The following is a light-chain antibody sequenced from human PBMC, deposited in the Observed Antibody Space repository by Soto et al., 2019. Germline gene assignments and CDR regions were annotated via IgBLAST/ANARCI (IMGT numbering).Light chain of an antibody. V-gene: IGKV3-15*01. CDR3: QQYNNWPPRT. CDR2: GAS. Sequence: EIVTTQSPATLSVSPGERATLSCRASQSVSSNLAWYQQKPGQAPRLLIYGASTRATGIPARFSGRGSGTEFTLTISSLQSEDFAVYYCQQYNNWPPRTFGQGTKVDIK. CDR1: QSVSSN. J-gene: IGKJ1*01.